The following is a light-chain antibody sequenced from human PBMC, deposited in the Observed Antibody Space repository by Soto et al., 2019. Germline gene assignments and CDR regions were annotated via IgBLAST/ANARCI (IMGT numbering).Light chain of an antibody. Sequence: DIQMTQSPSILSASVGDIVTITCRASQSIGSWLDWYQQTEGKAPKVLIYKASNLQRGVPSRFSGSGSGTEFTLTISSLQAADFATYYCQQYSSFPWTFGQGTKVDIK. V-gene: IGKV1-5*03. J-gene: IGKJ1*01. CDR1: QSIGSW. CDR3: QQYSSFPWT. CDR2: KAS.